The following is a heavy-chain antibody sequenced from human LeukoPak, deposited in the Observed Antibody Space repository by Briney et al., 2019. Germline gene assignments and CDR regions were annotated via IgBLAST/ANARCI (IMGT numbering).Heavy chain of an antibody. V-gene: IGHV1-18*01. D-gene: IGHD5-18*01. CDR2: ISAYNGNT. CDR1: GYTFTSYG. CDR3: AGVSPRGYSYGAFDY. Sequence: GASVKVSCKASGYTFTSYGISWVRQAPGQGLEWMGWISAYNGNTNYAQKLQGRVTMTTDTSTSTAYMELRSLRSDDTAVYYCAGVSPRGYSYGAFDYWGQGTLVTVSS. J-gene: IGHJ4*02.